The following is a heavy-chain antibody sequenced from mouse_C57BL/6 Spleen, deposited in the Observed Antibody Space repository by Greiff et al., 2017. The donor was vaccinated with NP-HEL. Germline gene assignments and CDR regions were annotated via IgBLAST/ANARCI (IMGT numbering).Heavy chain of an antibody. J-gene: IGHJ3*01. Sequence: QVQLQQPGAELVKPGASVKLSCKASGYTFTSYWMHWVKQRPGQGLEWIGMIHPNSGSTNYNEKFKSKATLTVDKSSSTAYMQLSSLTSEDSAVYYCAREGYDYDGGGFAYWGQGTLVTVSA. CDR2: IHPNSGST. D-gene: IGHD2-4*01. V-gene: IGHV1-64*01. CDR1: GYTFTSYW. CDR3: AREGYDYDGGGFAY.